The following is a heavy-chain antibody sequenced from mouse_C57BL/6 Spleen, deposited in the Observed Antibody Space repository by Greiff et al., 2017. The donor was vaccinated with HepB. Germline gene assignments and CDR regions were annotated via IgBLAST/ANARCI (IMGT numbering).Heavy chain of an antibody. CDR3: ASHGFYYGNYDYAMDY. CDR2: FYPGSGSI. CDR1: GYTFTEYT. J-gene: IGHJ4*01. Sequence: VQLQESGAELVKPGASVKLSCKASGYTFTEYTIHWVKQRSGQGLEWIGWFYPGSGSIKYNEKFKDKATLTADKSSSTVYMERSRLTSEDAAVYFCASHGFYYGNYDYAMDYWGQGTSVTVSS. D-gene: IGHD2-1*01. V-gene: IGHV1-62-2*01.